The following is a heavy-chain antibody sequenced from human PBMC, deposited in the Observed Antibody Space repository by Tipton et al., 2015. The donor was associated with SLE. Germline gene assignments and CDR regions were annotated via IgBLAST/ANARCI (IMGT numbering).Heavy chain of an antibody. J-gene: IGHJ3*01. V-gene: IGHV4-59*11. CDR2: VFYRGNT. Sequence: TLSLTCTVSADSMTSHYWSWIRQSPGKGLEWIGYVFYRGNTRYSPSLNSRVTIAIDTSRRQFTLNLKSVTAADTAVYYCARGFRADLWGQGTMVTVSS. D-gene: IGHD3-10*01. CDR3: ARGFRADL. CDR1: ADSMTSHY.